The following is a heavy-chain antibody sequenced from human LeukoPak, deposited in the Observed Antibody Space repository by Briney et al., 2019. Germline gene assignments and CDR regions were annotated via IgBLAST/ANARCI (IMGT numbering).Heavy chain of an antibody. V-gene: IGHV1-18*01. Sequence: ASVKVSCKASGYTFTSYGISWVRQAPGQGLEWMGWISAYNGNTNYAQKLQGRVTMTTDTSTSTAYMGLRSLRSDDTAVYYCARLYVDTAMEPPDYWGQGTLVTVSS. J-gene: IGHJ4*02. CDR3: ARLYVDTAMEPPDY. CDR2: ISAYNGNT. CDR1: GYTFTSYG. D-gene: IGHD5-18*01.